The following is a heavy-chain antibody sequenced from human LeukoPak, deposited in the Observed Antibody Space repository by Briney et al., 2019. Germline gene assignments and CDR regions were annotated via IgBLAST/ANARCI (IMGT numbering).Heavy chain of an antibody. J-gene: IGHJ4*02. V-gene: IGHV3-30-3*01. D-gene: IGHD5-18*01. CDR1: AFTFSSYA. Sequence: PGGSLRLSCAASAFTFSSYAMHWVRQAPGKGLEWVAVISYDGSNKYYADSVKGRFTISRDNSKNTLYLQMNSLRAEDTAVYYCAREKGYSYGYDYWGQGTLVTVSS. CDR3: AREKGYSYGYDY. CDR2: ISYDGSNK.